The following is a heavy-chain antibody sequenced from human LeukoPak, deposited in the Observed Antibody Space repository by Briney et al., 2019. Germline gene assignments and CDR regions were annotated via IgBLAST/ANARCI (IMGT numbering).Heavy chain of an antibody. CDR3: ARDLDYYGSGYGAFDI. V-gene: IGHV1-46*01. CDR2: INPSGGST. Sequence: ASVKVSCKASGYTFISYYMHLVRQAPGQGLEWMGIINPSGGSTSYAQKLQGRVTMTRDTSTSTVYMELSSLRSEDTAVYYCARDLDYYGSGYGAFDIWGQGTMVTVSS. D-gene: IGHD3-10*01. CDR1: GYTFISYY. J-gene: IGHJ3*02.